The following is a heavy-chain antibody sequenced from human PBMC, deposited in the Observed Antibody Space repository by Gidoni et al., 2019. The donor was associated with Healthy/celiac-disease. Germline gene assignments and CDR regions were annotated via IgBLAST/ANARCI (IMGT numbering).Heavy chain of an antibody. J-gene: IGHJ4*02. Sequence: QVQLQESGPGLVKPSETLSLTCTVSGGSISSYYWSWIRQPPGKGLEWIGYIYYSGSTNYNPSLKSRVTISVDTSKNQFSLKLSSVTAADTAVYYCAREGGRDYFDYWGQGTLVTVSS. CDR1: GGSISSYY. V-gene: IGHV4-59*01. CDR3: AREGGRDYFDY. D-gene: IGHD2-15*01. CDR2: IYYSGST.